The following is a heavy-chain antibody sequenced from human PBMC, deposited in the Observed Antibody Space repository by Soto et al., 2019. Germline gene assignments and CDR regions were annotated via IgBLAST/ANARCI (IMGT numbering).Heavy chain of an antibody. D-gene: IGHD2-2*02. Sequence: QVRLVQSGAEVKKPGSSVKVSCKASGGTFTSYGIIWVRQAPGQGLEWMGETIPVFGSGNYAQKFQGRVTITVDGSSTTSYMELSSLRSEDTAVYYCASDLAPAAIAGDAFDLWGQGTMVTVSS. CDR1: GGTFTSYG. CDR2: TIPVFGSG. J-gene: IGHJ3*01. CDR3: ASDLAPAAIAGDAFDL. V-gene: IGHV1-69*01.